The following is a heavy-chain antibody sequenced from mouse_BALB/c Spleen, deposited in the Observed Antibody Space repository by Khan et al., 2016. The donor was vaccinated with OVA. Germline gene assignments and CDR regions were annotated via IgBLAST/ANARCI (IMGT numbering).Heavy chain of an antibody. D-gene: IGHD3-1*01. V-gene: IGHV1-63*02. CDR3: ARSGAARATWDYFEY. CDR2: TYPGGGYT. J-gene: IGHJ2*02. CDR1: GYTFTHYW. Sequence: QVQLQQSGTEVVRPGTSVKMSCKAAGYTFTHYWIGWVKQRPGHGLEWIGDTYPGGGYTNYNEKFKGKATLTADTSSSTAYMQLSGLTSEDSDIYYCARSGAARATWDYFEYWGQGTSLIVSS.